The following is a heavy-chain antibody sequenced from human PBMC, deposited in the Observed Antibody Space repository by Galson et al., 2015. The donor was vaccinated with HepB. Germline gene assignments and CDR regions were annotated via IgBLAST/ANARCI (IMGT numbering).Heavy chain of an antibody. J-gene: IGHJ3*02. CDR2: ISAYNGNT. D-gene: IGHD4-23*01. V-gene: IGHV1-18*01. Sequence: SVKVSCKASGYTFTSYGISWVRQAPGQGLEWMGWISAYNGNTNYAQKLQGRVTMTTDTSTSTAYMELRSLRSDDTAVYYCARDDYGGNNMGAFDIWGQGTMVTVSS. CDR1: GYTFTSYG. CDR3: ARDDYGGNNMGAFDI.